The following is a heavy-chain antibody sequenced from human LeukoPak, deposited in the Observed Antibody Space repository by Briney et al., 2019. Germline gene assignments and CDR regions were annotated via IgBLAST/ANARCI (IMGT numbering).Heavy chain of an antibody. D-gene: IGHD4-23*01. Sequence: SASVKVSCKASGYTFTSCGISWVRQAPGQGLEWMGWISAYNGNTNYAQKLQGRVTMTTDTSTSTAYMELRSLRSDDTAVYYCARGDYGGNSGRLGYWGQGTLVTVSS. CDR2: ISAYNGNT. V-gene: IGHV1-18*01. J-gene: IGHJ4*02. CDR1: GYTFTSCG. CDR3: ARGDYGGNSGRLGY.